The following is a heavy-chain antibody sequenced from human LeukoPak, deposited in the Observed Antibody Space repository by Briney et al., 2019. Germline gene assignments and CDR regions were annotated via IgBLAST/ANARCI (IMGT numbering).Heavy chain of an antibody. CDR3: ARDVEMATTNEWFEP. D-gene: IGHD5-24*01. J-gene: IGHJ5*02. Sequence: SETLSLTCTASGGSISSSSYYWGWIRQPPGKGLERIGSIYYSGSTYYNPSLKSRVTISVDTSKNQFSLKLSAVTAADTAVYYCARDVEMATTNEWFEPWGQGKLVTVSS. CDR1: GGSISSSSYY. V-gene: IGHV4-39*07. CDR2: IYYSGST.